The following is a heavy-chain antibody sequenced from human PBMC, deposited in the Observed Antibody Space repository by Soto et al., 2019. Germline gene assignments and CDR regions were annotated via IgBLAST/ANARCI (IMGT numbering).Heavy chain of an antibody. D-gene: IGHD1-20*01. CDR2: ISHSGTS. CDR3: ARVVLSITRGAFDA. Sequence: QVQLQESGPGLVKPSGTLSLTCAVSGGSISSSHWWTWVRQSPGKGLEYIGEISHSGTSNSNPSPKGRVTLAVDRSKNHFSLTLTSVTAADTAVYYCARVVLSITRGAFDAWGQGTPVIVSS. J-gene: IGHJ3*01. V-gene: IGHV4-4*02. CDR1: GGSISSSHW.